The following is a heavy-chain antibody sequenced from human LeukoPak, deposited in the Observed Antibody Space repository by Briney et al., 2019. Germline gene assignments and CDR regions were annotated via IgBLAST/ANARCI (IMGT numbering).Heavy chain of an antibody. J-gene: IGHJ4*02. CDR1: GGSISGTSYY. V-gene: IGHV4-39*01. D-gene: IGHD4-23*01. Sequence: SETLSLTCTVSGGSISGTSYYWGWIRQPPGKGLEWIGSVYYSGRTYYNPSLKSRVIISVDTSKNQFSLKLTSVTAADTAVYYCARALSVVTSCFDYWGQGTLVTVSS. CDR2: VYYSGRT. CDR3: ARALSVVTSCFDY.